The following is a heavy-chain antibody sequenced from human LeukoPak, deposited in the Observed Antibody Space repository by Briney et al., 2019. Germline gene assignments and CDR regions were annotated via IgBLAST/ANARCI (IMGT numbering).Heavy chain of an antibody. J-gene: IGHJ4*02. D-gene: IGHD6-19*01. CDR3: ATLYSSGWRIFDY. CDR1: GGSFSGYY. Sequence: SETLSLTCAVYGGSFSGYYWSWLRQPPGKGLEWLGEINHSGSTNYNPSLKSRVTISVDTSKNQFSLKLTSVTAADTAVYYCATLYSSGWRIFDYWGQGTLVTVSS. CDR2: INHSGST. V-gene: IGHV4-34*01.